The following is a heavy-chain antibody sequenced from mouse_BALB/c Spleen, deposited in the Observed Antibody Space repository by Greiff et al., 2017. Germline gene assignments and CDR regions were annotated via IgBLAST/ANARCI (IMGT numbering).Heavy chain of an antibody. CDR1: GFTFSSFG. CDR2: ISSGSSTI. V-gene: IGHV5-17*02. Sequence: EVKLMESGGGLVQPGGSRKLSCAASGFTFSSFGMHWVRQAPEKGLEWVAYISSGSSTIYYADTVKGRFTISRDNPKNTLFLQMTSLRSEDTAMYYCAREWYGNYDYWGQGTTLTVSS. J-gene: IGHJ2*01. D-gene: IGHD2-10*02. CDR3: AREWYGNYDY.